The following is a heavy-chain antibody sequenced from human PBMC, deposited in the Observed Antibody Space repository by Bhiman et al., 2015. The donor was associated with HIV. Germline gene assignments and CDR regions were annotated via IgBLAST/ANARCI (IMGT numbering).Heavy chain of an antibody. CDR2: IRYDGSNK. Sequence: QVQLVESGGGVVQPGGSLRLSCAASGFTFSSYGMHWVRQAPGKGLEWVAFIRYDGSNKYYADSVKGRFTISRDNSKNTLYLQMNSLRAEDTAVYYCATYNGDYGSEYYGYWGQGTLVTVSS. J-gene: IGHJ4*02. CDR3: ATYNGDYGSEYYGY. CDR1: GFTFSSYG. V-gene: IGHV3-30*02. D-gene: IGHD4-17*01.